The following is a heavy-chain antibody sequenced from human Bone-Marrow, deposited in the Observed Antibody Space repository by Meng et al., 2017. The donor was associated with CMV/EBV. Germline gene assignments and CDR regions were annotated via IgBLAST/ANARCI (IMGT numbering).Heavy chain of an antibody. V-gene: IGHV3-30-3*01. CDR2: ISYDGSNT. Sequence: GGSLRLSCAASGFTFSNYAMHWVRQAPGKGLEWVAVISYDGSNTYYADSVKGRFTISRDNSKNTLYLQMNSLRGEDTAVYYCARSTGYCSRTSCYPHFDYWGQGTLVTVSS. D-gene: IGHD2-2*01. J-gene: IGHJ4*02. CDR3: ARSTGYCSRTSCYPHFDY. CDR1: GFTFSNYA.